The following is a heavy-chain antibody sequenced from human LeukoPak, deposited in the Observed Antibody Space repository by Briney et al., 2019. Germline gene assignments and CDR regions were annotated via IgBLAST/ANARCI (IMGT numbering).Heavy chain of an antibody. D-gene: IGHD3-16*01. CDR1: GGSLSSYY. CDR3: ARDGAHKNHYYSYYYMDV. Sequence: SETLSLTCTVSGGSLSSYYWNWIRQPPGKGLEWIGYIYYSGSTNYNPSLKSRVTISLDTSKNQFSLKLSSVTAADTAVYYCARDGAHKNHYYSYYYMDVWGKGTTVTVSS. CDR2: IYYSGST. J-gene: IGHJ6*03. V-gene: IGHV4-59*01.